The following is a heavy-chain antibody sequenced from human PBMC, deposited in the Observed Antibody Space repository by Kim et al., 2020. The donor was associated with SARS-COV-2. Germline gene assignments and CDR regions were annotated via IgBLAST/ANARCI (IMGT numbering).Heavy chain of an antibody. CDR3: ARLVEGGVPAIY. J-gene: IGHJ4*02. CDR2: IYYSGST. Sequence: SETLSLTCTVSGGSISSSSYYWGWIRQPPGKGLEWIGSIYYSGSTYYNPSLKSRVTISVDTSKNQFSLKLSSVTAADTAVYYCARLVEGGVPAIYWGQGT. CDR1: GGSISSSSYY. V-gene: IGHV4-39*01. D-gene: IGHD2-2*01.